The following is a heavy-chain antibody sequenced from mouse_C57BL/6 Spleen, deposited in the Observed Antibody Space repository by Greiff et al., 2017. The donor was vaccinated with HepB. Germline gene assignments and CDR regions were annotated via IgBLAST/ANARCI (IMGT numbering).Heavy chain of an antibody. D-gene: IGHD2-3*01. CDR1: GFNIKDDY. CDR2: IDPENGDT. J-gene: IGHJ4*01. CDR3: TYRGLLGCAMDY. V-gene: IGHV14-4*01. Sequence: EVQLQQSGAELVRPGASVKLSCTASGFNIKDDYMHWVKQRPEQGLEWIGWIDPENGDTEYASKFQGKATITADTSSNTAYLQLSSLTSEDTAVYYWTYRGLLGCAMDYWGQGTSVTVAS.